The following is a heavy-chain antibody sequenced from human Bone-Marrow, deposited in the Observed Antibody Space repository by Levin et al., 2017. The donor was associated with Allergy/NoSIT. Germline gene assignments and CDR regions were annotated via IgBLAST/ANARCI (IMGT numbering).Heavy chain of an antibody. Sequence: LSLTCAASGFTFSSYGMHWVRQAPGKGLEWVAVIWYDGSNKYYADSVKGRFTISRDNSKNTLYLQMNSLRAEDTAVYYCARDQAAPTIFGVVTPFYYYGMDVWGQGTTVTVSS. V-gene: IGHV3-33*01. D-gene: IGHD3-3*01. CDR1: GFTFSSYG. CDR2: IWYDGSNK. CDR3: ARDQAAPTIFGVVTPFYYYGMDV. J-gene: IGHJ6*02.